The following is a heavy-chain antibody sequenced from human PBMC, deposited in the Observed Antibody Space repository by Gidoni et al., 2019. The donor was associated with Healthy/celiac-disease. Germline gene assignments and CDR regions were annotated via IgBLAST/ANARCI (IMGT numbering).Heavy chain of an antibody. D-gene: IGHD3-10*01. CDR2: IYPSGST. Sequence: QLQLQESGSGLVKPSQTLSLTCAVSGGSISSGGYSWSWIRQPPGKGLEWIGYIYPSGSTYYNPSLKSRVTISVDRSKNQFSLKLSSVTAADTAVYYCARGLYYYGSGSYFYYYGMDVWGQGTTVTVSS. CDR3: ARGLYYYGSGSYFYYYGMDV. V-gene: IGHV4-30-2*01. CDR1: GGSISSGGYS. J-gene: IGHJ6*02.